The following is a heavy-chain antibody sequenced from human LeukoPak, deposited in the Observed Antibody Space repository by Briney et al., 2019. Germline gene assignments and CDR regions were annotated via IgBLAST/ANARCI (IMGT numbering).Heavy chain of an antibody. CDR2: ISGSGGST. J-gene: IGHJ4*02. V-gene: IGHV3-23*01. CDR3: AKGSSTSYYEALDY. CDR1: GFTFSSYA. Sequence: GGSLRLSCAASGFTFSSYAMSWVRQAPGKGLEWVSVISGSGGSTYYADSVKGRFTISRDNSKNTLYVQVNSLRAEDTAVYYCAKGSSTSYYEALDYWGQGTLVTVSS. D-gene: IGHD2-2*01.